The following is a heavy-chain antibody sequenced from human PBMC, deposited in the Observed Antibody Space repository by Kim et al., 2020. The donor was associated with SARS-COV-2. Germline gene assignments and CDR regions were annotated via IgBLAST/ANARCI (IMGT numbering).Heavy chain of an antibody. V-gene: IGHV1-69*13. CDR2: IIPIFGTA. J-gene: IGHJ4*02. CDR1: GGTFSSYA. CDR3: ARGTVVTAIRSGYYFDY. D-gene: IGHD2-21*02. Sequence: SVKVSCKASGGTFSSYAISWVRQAPGQGLEWMGGIIPIFGTANYAQKFKGRVTITADESTSTAYMELSSLRSEDTAVYYCARGTVVTAIRSGYYFDYWGQGTLVTVSS.